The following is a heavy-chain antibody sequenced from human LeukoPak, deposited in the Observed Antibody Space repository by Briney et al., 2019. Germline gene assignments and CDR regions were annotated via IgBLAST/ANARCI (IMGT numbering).Heavy chain of an antibody. Sequence: SETLSLTCTVSGYSISSGYYWGWIRQPPGKGLEWIGSIYHSGSTYYNPSIKSRVTISVDTSKNQFSLKLSSVTAADTAVYYCASTSRSYYDYVWGSYRHYYYYYMDVWGKGTTVTVSS. CDR2: IYHSGST. D-gene: IGHD3-16*02. CDR1: GYSISSGYY. V-gene: IGHV4-38-2*02. J-gene: IGHJ6*03. CDR3: ASTSRSYYDYVWGSYRHYYYYYMDV.